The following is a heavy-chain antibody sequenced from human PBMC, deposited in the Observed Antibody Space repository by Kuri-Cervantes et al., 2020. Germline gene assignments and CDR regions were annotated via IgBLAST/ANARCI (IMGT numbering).Heavy chain of an antibody. D-gene: IGHD4-17*01. CDR2: IYHSGST. J-gene: IGHJ5*02. V-gene: IGHV4-38-2*02. Sequence: SETLSLTCTVSGYSISSGYYWGWIRQPPGKGLEWIGSIYHSGSTYYNPSLKSRVTMSVDTSKNQFSLKLSSVTAVDTAVYYCARTAGGDFINWFDPWGQGTLVTVSS. CDR3: ARTAGGDFINWFDP. CDR1: GYSISSGYY.